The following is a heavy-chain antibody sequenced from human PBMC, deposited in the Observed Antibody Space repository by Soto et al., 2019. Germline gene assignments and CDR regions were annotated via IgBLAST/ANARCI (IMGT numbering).Heavy chain of an antibody. V-gene: IGHV4-4*07. J-gene: IGHJ4*02. CDR1: GSSFSNFY. D-gene: IGHD3-10*01. CDR2: IHTSGAT. CDR3: ARGGIQLSYAFDY. Sequence: PSETLSLTCSVSGSSFSNFYWSWIRQPAGKRLEWIGRIHTSGATSYNPSLKSRVRMSVDTSQSQMSLSLTSVTAADTAVYYCARGGIQLSYAFDYWGQGILVTVSS.